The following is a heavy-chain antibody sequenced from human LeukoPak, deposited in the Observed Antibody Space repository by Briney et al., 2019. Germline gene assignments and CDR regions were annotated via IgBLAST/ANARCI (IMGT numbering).Heavy chain of an antibody. J-gene: IGHJ5*02. CDR3: AGSPSEGWFDP. Sequence: ASVKVFCKASGYTFTSYGISWVRQAPGQGLEWMGWISAYNGNTNYAQKLQGRVTMTTDTSTSTAYMELRSLRSDDTAVYYCAGSPSEGWFDPWGQGTLVTVSS. CDR1: GYTFTSYG. D-gene: IGHD1-26*01. V-gene: IGHV1-18*01. CDR2: ISAYNGNT.